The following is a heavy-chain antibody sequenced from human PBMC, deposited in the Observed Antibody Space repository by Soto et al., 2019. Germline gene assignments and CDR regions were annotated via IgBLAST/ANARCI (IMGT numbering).Heavy chain of an antibody. V-gene: IGHV5-51*01. Sequence: ESLKISCKGSGYSFTSYWIGWVRQMPGKGLEWMGIIYPGDSDTRYSPSFQGQVTISADKSISTAYLQWGSLKASDTAMYYCARHDGRGAQYYYGMDVWGQGTTVTVSS. CDR1: GYSFTSYW. D-gene: IGHD1-26*01. CDR2: IYPGDSDT. CDR3: ARHDGRGAQYYYGMDV. J-gene: IGHJ6*02.